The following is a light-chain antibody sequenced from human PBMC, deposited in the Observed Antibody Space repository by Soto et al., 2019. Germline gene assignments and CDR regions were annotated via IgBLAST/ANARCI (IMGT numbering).Light chain of an antibody. J-gene: IGLJ1*01. Sequence: QSVLTQPRSVSGSPGQSVTISCTGTSNDVGGYHYVSWYQHHPGKAPKLVIFDVNRRPSGVPHRFCGSKSDNTASLTISGLQAEAEGDYYRCSDVGSYIDFFGAGTKVTGL. CDR2: DVN. CDR1: SNDVGGYHY. V-gene: IGLV2-11*01. CDR3: CSDVGSYIDF.